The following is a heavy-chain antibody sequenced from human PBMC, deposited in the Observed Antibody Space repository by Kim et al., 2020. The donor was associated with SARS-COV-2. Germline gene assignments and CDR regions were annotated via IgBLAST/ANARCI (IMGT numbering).Heavy chain of an antibody. CDR1: GGSVSSVADY. D-gene: IGHD3-22*01. CDR3: ARDPTVVPPGGRFDL. Sequence: SETLSLTCSVSGGSVSSVADYWTWIRQSPGRGLEWLGFISGSGITYYNPSLKSRISISVDTSKNHFSLRLTSVTAADTAIYYCARDPTVVPPGGRFDL. V-gene: IGHV4-31*03. CDR2: ISGSGIT. J-gene: IGHJ2*01.